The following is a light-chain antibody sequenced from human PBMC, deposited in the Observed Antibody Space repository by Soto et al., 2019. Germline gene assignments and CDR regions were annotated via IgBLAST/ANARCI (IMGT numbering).Light chain of an antibody. V-gene: IGKV3-11*01. CDR3: QQRSNWPPYT. J-gene: IGKJ2*01. CDR1: QSVSSQ. Sequence: EVVLTQSPATLSLSPGERATLSCRASQSVSSQLAWYQQKPGQPPTLLIYDASNRAAGIPARFSASGSGTDFTLTISSLEPEDFAVYYCQQRSNWPPYTFGQGTKLEIK. CDR2: DAS.